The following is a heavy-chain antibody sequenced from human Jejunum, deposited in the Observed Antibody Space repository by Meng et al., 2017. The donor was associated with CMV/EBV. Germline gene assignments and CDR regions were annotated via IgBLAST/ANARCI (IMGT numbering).Heavy chain of an antibody. CDR3: ARGDERWSGYFMG. V-gene: IGHV4-59*01. J-gene: IGHJ4*02. D-gene: IGHD3-3*01. Sequence: SGGSITQYYWSWVRPSPGKGLEWIAYVYHSGRTNYNSLLKSRVVISVDTSKNQVFLRLKSVTAADTAVYYCARGDERWSGYFMGWGQGTPVTVSS. CDR1: GGSITQYY. CDR2: VYHSGRT.